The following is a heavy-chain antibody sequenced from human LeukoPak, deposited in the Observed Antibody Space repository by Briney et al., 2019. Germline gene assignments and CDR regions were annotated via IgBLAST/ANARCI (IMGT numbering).Heavy chain of an antibody. Sequence: GGSLRLSCAASGFTFDDYAMHWVRQAPGKGLKWVSLISWDGGSTYYADSVKGRFTISRDNSKNSLYLQMNSLRAEDTALYYCAKDRGYDSSGYYDYWGQGTLVTVSS. CDR3: AKDRGYDSSGYYDY. D-gene: IGHD3-22*01. J-gene: IGHJ4*02. CDR1: GFTFDDYA. CDR2: ISWDGGST. V-gene: IGHV3-43D*03.